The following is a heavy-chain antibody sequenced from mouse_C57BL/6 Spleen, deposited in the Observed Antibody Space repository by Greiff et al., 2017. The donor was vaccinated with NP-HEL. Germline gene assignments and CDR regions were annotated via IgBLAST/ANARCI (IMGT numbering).Heavy chain of an antibody. CDR3: ASLYYGSSSWYFDV. Sequence: EVNVVESGGGLVKPGGSLKLSCAASGFTFSSYTMSWVRQTPEKRLEWVATISGGGGNTYYPDSVKGRFTISRDNAKNTLYLQMSSLRSEDTALYYCASLYYGSSSWYFDVWGTGTTVTVSS. J-gene: IGHJ1*03. CDR2: ISGGGGNT. CDR1: GFTFSSYT. V-gene: IGHV5-9*01. D-gene: IGHD1-1*01.